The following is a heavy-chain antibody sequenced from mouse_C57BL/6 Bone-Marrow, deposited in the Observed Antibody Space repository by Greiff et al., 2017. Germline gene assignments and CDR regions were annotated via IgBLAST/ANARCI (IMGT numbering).Heavy chain of an antibody. CDR2: IDPENGDT. D-gene: IGHD1-1*01. J-gene: IGHJ2*01. Sequence: VQLKQSGAELVRPGASVKLSCTASGFNIKDDYMHWVKQRPEQGLEWIGWIDPENGDTEYASKFQGQATITADTSSNTAYLQLSSLTSEDTAVYYCTSYYYGSSYFDYWGQGPTLTVSS. CDR1: GFNIKDDY. CDR3: TSYYYGSSYFDY. V-gene: IGHV14-4*01.